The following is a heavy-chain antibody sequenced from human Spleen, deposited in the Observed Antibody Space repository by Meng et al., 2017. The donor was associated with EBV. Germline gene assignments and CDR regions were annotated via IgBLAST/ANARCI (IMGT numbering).Heavy chain of an antibody. Sequence: HLPRIDAGDGRVNPSQTLSLTCTVSGDSISVGAYLWSWVRQPPGKGLEWIGYIFHTGSTYYNASLKSRVTISVDRSKHQFSLKLTSVTPADTAVYYCARDSHGYYFFDFWGPGTLVTVSS. V-gene: IGHV4-30-2*01. CDR2: IFHTGST. D-gene: IGHD3-22*01. CDR3: ARDSHGYYFFDF. J-gene: IGHJ4*02. CDR1: GDSISVGAYL.